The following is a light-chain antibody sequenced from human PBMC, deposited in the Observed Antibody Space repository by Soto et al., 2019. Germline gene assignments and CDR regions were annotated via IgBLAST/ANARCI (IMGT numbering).Light chain of an antibody. CDR2: DVN. J-gene: IGLJ2*01. V-gene: IGLV2-14*01. CDR3: SSYTNTNTLV. Sequence: QSALIQPASVSGSPGQSITISCTGTTSDVGGYNHVSWFQQHPGNVPKLMIYDVNNRPSGVSNRFSGSKSGNTASLTISGLQAEDEADYYCSSYTNTNTLVFGGGTKLTVL. CDR1: TSDVGGYNH.